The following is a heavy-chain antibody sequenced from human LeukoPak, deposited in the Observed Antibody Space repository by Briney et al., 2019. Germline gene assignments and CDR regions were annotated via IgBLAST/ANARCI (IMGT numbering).Heavy chain of an antibody. CDR1: GFTFSSYI. D-gene: IGHD2-21*02. V-gene: IGHV3-48*02. J-gene: IGHJ4*02. CDR2: ISSSSGTI. Sequence: QAGGSLRLSCAASGFTFSSYIMNWVRQAPGKGLEWVSYISSSSGTIYYADSVKGRFTISRDNAKNSLYLQMNSLRDEDTAVYYCARGHCGGDCFFPVDYWGQGTLVTVSS. CDR3: ARGHCGGDCFFPVDY.